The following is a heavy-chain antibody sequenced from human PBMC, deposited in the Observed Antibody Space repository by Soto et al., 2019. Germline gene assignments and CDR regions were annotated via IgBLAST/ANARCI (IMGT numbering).Heavy chain of an antibody. CDR1: GFTFSNYW. D-gene: IGHD3-10*01. J-gene: IGHJ4*02. Sequence: PGGSLRLSCVASGFTFSNYWMSWVRQAPGKGLEGAGTIKLDGTEKKYVDSVKGRFTISRDNAENSVYLQMNSLRAEDTAVYCCARDSGYGSGNSVNHYLDYWGQGTLVTVSS. CDR2: IKLDGTEK. V-gene: IGHV3-7*01. CDR3: ARDSGYGSGNSVNHYLDY.